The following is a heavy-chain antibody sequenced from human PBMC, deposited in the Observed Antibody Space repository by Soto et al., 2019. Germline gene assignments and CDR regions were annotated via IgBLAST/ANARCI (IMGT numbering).Heavy chain of an antibody. CDR1: SGSISGRC. CDR3: AKSHYDSSGYYIIDH. CDR2: FCYTGST. D-gene: IGHD3-22*01. Sequence: SETLSLTCTVSSGSISGRCWSWVRQSPGKGLEWIGYFCYTGSTNYNPSLKSRVTISVDRSKTQCSLKLTSVTAADTAVYYCAKSHYDSSGYYIIDHWGQGTLVTVSS. V-gene: IGHV4-59*01. J-gene: IGHJ5*02.